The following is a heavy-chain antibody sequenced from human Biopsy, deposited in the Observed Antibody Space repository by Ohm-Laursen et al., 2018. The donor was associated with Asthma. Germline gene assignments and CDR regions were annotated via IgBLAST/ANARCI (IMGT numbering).Heavy chain of an antibody. J-gene: IGHJ4*02. CDR1: GFTFDDYG. V-gene: IGHV3-48*03. CDR3: ARGYSTSWYFGY. CDR2: ISSRGSNL. Sequence: GSLRLSCTASGFTFDDYGMHWVRQAPGKGLEWVAYISSRGSNLYYADSVKGRFTISRDNPKKSVYLQLDSLRVEDTAVYYCARGYSTSWYFGYWGQGTVVTVSS. D-gene: IGHD6-13*01.